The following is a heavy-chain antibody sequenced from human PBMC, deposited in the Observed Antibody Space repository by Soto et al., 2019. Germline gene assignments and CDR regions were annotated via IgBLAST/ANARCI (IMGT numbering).Heavy chain of an antibody. Sequence: EVQLVESGGDLVQPGGSLRLSCAASGFTFSTNWMRLVRQEPGKGLEWVANIQADGSECYYADSVKGRFTISRDNAKNSLYLQMNGLRVEDTDLYYCAKDVRWGQGTLVTVSS. J-gene: IGHJ4*02. V-gene: IGHV3-7*05. CDR1: GFTFSTNW. CDR2: IQADGSEC. CDR3: AKDVR.